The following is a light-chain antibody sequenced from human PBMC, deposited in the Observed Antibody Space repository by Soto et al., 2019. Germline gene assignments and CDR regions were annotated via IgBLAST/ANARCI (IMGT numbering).Light chain of an antibody. CDR1: SSNIGAGYD. CDR3: QYYDRSLSGVV. Sequence: QSVLTQPPSVSGAPGQRVTISCTGSSSNIGAGYDVHWYQQLPGTAPKLLIYGNSNRPSGVPDRFSGSKSGTSASLAITGLQAEDEADYYCQYYDRSLSGVVFGGGTQLTVL. V-gene: IGLV1-40*01. CDR2: GNS. J-gene: IGLJ2*01.